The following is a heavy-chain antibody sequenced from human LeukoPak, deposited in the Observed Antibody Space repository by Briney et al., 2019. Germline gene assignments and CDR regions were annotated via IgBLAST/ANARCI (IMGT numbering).Heavy chain of an antibody. CDR1: GCSISSYY. CDR3: ARDRGYCSGGSCYSCLDY. J-gene: IGHJ4*02. D-gene: IGHD2-15*01. CDR2: IYYSGST. Sequence: PSETLSLTCTVSGCSISSYYWSWIRQPPGKGLEWIGYIYYSGSTNYNPSLKSRVTISVDTSKNQFSLKLSSVTAADTAVYYCARDRGYCSGGSCYSCLDYWGQGTLVTVSS. V-gene: IGHV4-59*01.